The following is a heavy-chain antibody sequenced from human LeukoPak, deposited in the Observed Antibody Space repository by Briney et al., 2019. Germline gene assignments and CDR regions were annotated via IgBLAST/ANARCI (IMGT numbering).Heavy chain of an antibody. CDR3: ARSRRGPALIPYRSGSYWYYFDY. V-gene: IGHV4-59*01. CDR1: GGSISSYS. Sequence: PSETLSLTCTVSGGSISSYSGSWIRQPPGKGPEWIGYTYYSGSTNYNPSPKSRVTISVDTSKNQFSLKLSSVTAADTAVYYCARSRRGPALIPYRSGSYWYYFDYWGQGTLVTVSS. CDR2: TYYSGST. J-gene: IGHJ4*02. D-gene: IGHD3-10*01.